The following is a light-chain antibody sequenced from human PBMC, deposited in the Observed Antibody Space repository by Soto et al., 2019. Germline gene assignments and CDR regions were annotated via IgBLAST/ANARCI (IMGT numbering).Light chain of an antibody. V-gene: IGKV3-20*01. CDR1: QSASSSY. Sequence: EIVLTQSPGTLSLSPGERATVSCRASQSASSSYFAWYQQKPGQAPRLLISGASNRASGIPDRFSGSGSGTDFTLTSSRLEPEDFAVYSCQHDVRSVGAFGQGNRVEIK. CDR2: GAS. CDR3: QHDVRSVGA. J-gene: IGKJ1*01.